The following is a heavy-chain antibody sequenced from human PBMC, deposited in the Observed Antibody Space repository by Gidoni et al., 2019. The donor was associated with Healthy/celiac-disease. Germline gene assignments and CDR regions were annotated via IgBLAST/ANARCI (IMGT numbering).Heavy chain of an antibody. CDR1: GFTFSSYG. CDR2: IWYDGSNK. J-gene: IGHJ4*02. CDR3: ARVYSGSYLRPYDIRASMARFDY. D-gene: IGHD1-26*01. V-gene: IGHV3-33*01. Sequence: QVQLVESGEGVVQPGRSLRLSCAASGFTFSSYGMHWVRQAPGKGLEWVAVIWYDGSNKYYADSVKGRFTISRDNSKNTLYLQMNSLRAEDTAVYYCARVYSGSYLRPYDIRASMARFDYWGQGTLVTVSS.